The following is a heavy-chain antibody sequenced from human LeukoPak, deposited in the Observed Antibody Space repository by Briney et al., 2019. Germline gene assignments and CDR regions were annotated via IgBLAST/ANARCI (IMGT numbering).Heavy chain of an antibody. V-gene: IGHV3-21*01. CDR1: GFTFSSYS. CDR2: ISSSSSYI. Sequence: SGGSLRLSCAASGFTFSSYSMNWVRQAPVKGLEWVSSISSSSSYIYYADSVKGRFTISRDNAKNSLYLQMNSLRAEDTAVYYCARYPLDDSSGYSDYWGQGTLVTVSS. J-gene: IGHJ4*02. CDR3: ARYPLDDSSGYSDY. D-gene: IGHD3-22*01.